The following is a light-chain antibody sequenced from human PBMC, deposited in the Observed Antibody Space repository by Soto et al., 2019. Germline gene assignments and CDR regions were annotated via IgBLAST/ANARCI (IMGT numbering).Light chain of an antibody. V-gene: IGKV1-9*01. J-gene: IGKJ4*01. CDR3: QQLNSYPLT. Sequence: DIQLTQSPSFLSSSLGDRVTISCRASQGISIHLAWYQQKPGKAPKLLIYAASTLESVDPPRFSGSGSATEFTLTISSLQPEEFATYYCQQLNSYPLTFGGGTKVEIK. CDR1: QGISIH. CDR2: AAS.